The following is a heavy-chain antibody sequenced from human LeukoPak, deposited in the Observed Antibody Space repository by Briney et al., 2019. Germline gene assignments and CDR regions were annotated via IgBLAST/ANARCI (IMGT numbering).Heavy chain of an antibody. D-gene: IGHD3-10*01. CDR2: IDTAGDT. CDR1: GFTFRSYD. V-gene: IGHV3-13*01. J-gene: IGHJ5*02. CDR3: ARWADDSGIYYIAS. Sequence: PGGSLRLSCAASGFTFRSYDMHWVRQATGKGLEWVSTIDTAGDTYYAGTVKGRFTISREKAKNSLYLQMNSLRVEDMAVYYCARWADDSGIYYIASWGQGTLVTVSS.